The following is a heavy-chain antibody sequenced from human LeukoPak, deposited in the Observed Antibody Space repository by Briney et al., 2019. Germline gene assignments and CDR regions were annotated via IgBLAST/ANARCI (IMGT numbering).Heavy chain of an antibody. CDR2: IRAGNGNT. CDR3: ARDSGSGNNDY. J-gene: IGHJ4*02. CDR1: GGTFSSYA. V-gene: IGHV1-3*01. D-gene: IGHD1-26*01. Sequence: GASVKVSCKASGGTFSSYAISWVRQAPGQRLEWMGWIRAGNGNTKYSQNFQGRVTFISNTSATTAFMELSSLGSEDAAVYYCARDSGSGNNDYWGQGTLVTVSS.